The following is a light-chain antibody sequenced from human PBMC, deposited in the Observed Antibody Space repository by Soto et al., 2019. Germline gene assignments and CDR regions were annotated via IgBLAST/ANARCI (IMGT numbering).Light chain of an antibody. CDR1: QSLSTY. Sequence: EIVLTQSPATLSLSPGERATLSCRASQSLSTYLAWYQQKPGQPPRLLIYDASNRSTGVPARFSGRGSGTDFTLTISSLEPEDSAVYYCQQRSNWPPLTFGGGTKVEIK. CDR2: DAS. CDR3: QQRSNWPPLT. J-gene: IGKJ4*01. V-gene: IGKV3-11*01.